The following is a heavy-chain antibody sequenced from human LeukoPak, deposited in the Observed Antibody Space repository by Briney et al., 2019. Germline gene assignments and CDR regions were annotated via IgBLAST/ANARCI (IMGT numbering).Heavy chain of an antibody. CDR1: GGSISSYY. V-gene: IGHV4-59*08. D-gene: IGHD3-10*01. CDR2: IYYSGST. CDR3: ARFMVRGVHRAFDI. J-gene: IGHJ3*02. Sequence: SETLSLTCTASGGSISSYYWSWIRQPPGKGLEWIGYIYYSGSTNYNPSLKSRVTISVDTSKNQFSLKLSSVTAADTAVYYCARFMVRGVHRAFDIWGQGTMVTVSS.